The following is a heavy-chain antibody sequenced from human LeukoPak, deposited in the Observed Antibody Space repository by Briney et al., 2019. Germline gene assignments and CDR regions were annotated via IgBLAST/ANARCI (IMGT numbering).Heavy chain of an antibody. CDR2: IWYDGSNK. V-gene: IGHV3-33*01. Sequence: GGSLRLSCAASGFSFSNHGIHWVRQAPGKGLEWVSLIWYDGSNKYYADSVKGRFTISRDDSKNTVYLQMNSLRAGDTAMYYCARAFYYYDTSGYYDNPDYWGQGTLVTVSS. D-gene: IGHD3-22*01. J-gene: IGHJ4*02. CDR1: GFSFSNHG. CDR3: ARAFYYYDTSGYYDNPDY.